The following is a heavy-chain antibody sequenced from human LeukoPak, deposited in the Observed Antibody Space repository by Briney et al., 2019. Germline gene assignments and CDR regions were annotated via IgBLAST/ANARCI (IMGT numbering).Heavy chain of an antibody. CDR3: AREGSYCSSTSCYHSPYDY. CDR2: INPNSGGT. J-gene: IGHJ4*02. V-gene: IGHV1-2*02. CDR1: GYTFTCYY. Sequence: GASVKVSCKASGYTFTCYYMHWVRQAPGQGLEWMGWINPNSGGTNYAQKFQGRVTMTRDTSISTAYMELSRLRSDDTAVYYCAREGSYCSSTSCYHSPYDYWGQGTLVTVSS. D-gene: IGHD2-2*01.